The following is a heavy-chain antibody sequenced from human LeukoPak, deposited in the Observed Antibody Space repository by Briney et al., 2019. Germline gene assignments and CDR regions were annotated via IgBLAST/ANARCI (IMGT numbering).Heavy chain of an antibody. CDR3: AKGLRASQIDY. CDR1: GFTFSDYA. D-gene: IGHD2-2*01. CDR2: IGGGGGNI. V-gene: IGHV3-23*01. Sequence: GGSLRLSCAASGFTFSDYAMIWVRQAPGKGLEWVSAIGGGGGNIHYAESVKGRFTISRDNSKNTLYLQMNSLRAEDTAVYYCAKGLRASQIDYWGQGTLVTVSS. J-gene: IGHJ4*02.